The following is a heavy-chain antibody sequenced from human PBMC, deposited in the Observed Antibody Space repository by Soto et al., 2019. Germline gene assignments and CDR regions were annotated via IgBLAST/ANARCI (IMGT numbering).Heavy chain of an antibody. J-gene: IGHJ3*02. Sequence: QVQLQQWGAGLLKPSETLSLTCAVYGGSFSGYYWSWIRQPPGKGLEWIGEINHSGSTNYNPSLKSRVTISVDTSKNQFSLKLSSVTAADTDVYYCARGSAYYDYIWGSYRHAFDIWGQGTMVTVSS. CDR1: GGSFSGYY. D-gene: IGHD3-16*02. CDR2: INHSGST. CDR3: ARGSAYYDYIWGSYRHAFDI. V-gene: IGHV4-34*01.